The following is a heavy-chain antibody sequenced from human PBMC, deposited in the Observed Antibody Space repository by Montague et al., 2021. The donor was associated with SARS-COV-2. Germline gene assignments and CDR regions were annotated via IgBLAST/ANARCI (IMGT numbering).Heavy chain of an antibody. J-gene: IGHJ5*02. Sequence: SETLSLTCTVSGESISGFYWNWIRQPAGKGLEWIGRIYATGGTTSNPSLKSRVPISFDTSKNPFSLRLNSVTATDTAVYYCARHRSISAADPNDFDPWGQGTMVTVSS. D-gene: IGHD6-13*01. CDR2: IYATGGT. V-gene: IGHV4-4*07. CDR3: ARHRSISAADPNDFDP. CDR1: GESISGFY.